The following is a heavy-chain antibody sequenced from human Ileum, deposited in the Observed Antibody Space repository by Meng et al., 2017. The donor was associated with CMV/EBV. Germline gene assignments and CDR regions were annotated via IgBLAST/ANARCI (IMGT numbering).Heavy chain of an antibody. Sequence: QVTLQDSGPRLFKPAETLSLTCMFSGVSISNYYWTWVRQSAVKGLEFIGRVHFTGGIDYNPSLMSRVTMSVDTSRNQLSLNVKSVTAADTAVYYCARAAARGVPVDYWGQGILVTVSS. J-gene: IGHJ4*02. V-gene: IGHV4-4*07. CDR1: GVSISNYY. CDR2: VHFTGGI. D-gene: IGHD3-10*01. CDR3: ARAAARGVPVDY.